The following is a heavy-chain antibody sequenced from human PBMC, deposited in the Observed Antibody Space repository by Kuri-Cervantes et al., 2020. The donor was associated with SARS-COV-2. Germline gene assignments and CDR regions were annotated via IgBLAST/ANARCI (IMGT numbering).Heavy chain of an antibody. J-gene: IGHJ3*02. D-gene: IGHD3-10*02. Sequence: GSLRLSCTVSGGSIRGGQYYWSWVRQPPGKGLEWIGSIYYSGSTYYNPSLKSRVTISVDTSKNQFSLKLSSVTAADTAVYYCARFEMYGDDAFDIWGQGKMVTVSS. V-gene: IGHV4-39*07. CDR2: IYYSGST. CDR1: GGSIRGGQYY. CDR3: ARFEMYGDDAFDI.